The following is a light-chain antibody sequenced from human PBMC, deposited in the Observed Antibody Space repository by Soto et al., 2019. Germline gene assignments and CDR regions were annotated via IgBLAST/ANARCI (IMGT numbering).Light chain of an antibody. V-gene: IGLV2-11*01. CDR1: SSDVGGYNF. CDR2: DVT. Sequence: QSALTQPRSVSGTPGHSVTISCTGTSSDVGGYNFVSWYQQHPGKAPKRVIYDVTQRPSGVPDRFSGSKSGSTASLTISGLQAEDEGDYYCCSYAGSHTWVFGGGTKLTVL. J-gene: IGLJ3*02. CDR3: CSYAGSHTWV.